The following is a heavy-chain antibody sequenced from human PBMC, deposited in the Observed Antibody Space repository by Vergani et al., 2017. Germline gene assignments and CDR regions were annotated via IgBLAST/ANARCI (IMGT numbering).Heavy chain of an antibody. D-gene: IGHD1-1*01. CDR2: IIPIFGTA. Sequence: QVQLVQSGAEVKKPGSSVKVSCKASGGTFSSYAISWVRQAPGQGLEWMGGIIPIFGTANYAQKFQGRVTITADESTSTAYMERSSLRSEDTAVYYWARDPHDWNEMENRFDPWGQGTLVTVSS. CDR3: ARDPHDWNEMENRFDP. V-gene: IGHV1-69*01. CDR1: GGTFSSYA. J-gene: IGHJ5*02.